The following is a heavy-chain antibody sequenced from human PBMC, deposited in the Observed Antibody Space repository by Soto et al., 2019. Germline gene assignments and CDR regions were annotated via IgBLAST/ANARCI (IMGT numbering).Heavy chain of an antibody. V-gene: IGHV1-69*13. CDR1: GGTFSSYG. CDR3: ARDHCSSTSCRVTIEAAAPYYYGVDV. D-gene: IGHD2-2*01. Sequence: SVKVSCKASGGTFSSYGISWVRQAPGQGLEWMGGIIPIFGTANYAQKFQGRVTITADESTSTAYMELSSLRSEDTAVYYCARDHCSSTSCRVTIEAAAPYYYGVDVWGQGTTVTVSS. J-gene: IGHJ6*02. CDR2: IIPIFGTA.